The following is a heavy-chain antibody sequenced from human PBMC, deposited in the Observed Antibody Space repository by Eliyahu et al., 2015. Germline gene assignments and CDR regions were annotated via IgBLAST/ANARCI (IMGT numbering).Heavy chain of an antibody. CDR1: XGSLSGHY. CDR2: ISRIGGT. Sequence: QVQLQQWGAGLLKPSETLSLTCAVXXGSLSGHYXXWXRQTPGKGLEWIGGLEKISRIGGTNYXXSLESRVTISEDTSKNQLSLRLTSLTAADTAVYYCARGGNVVAVAGAPRFPFDYWGPGTQLTVSS. CDR3: ARGGNVVAVAGAPRFPFDY. D-gene: IGHD2-21*01. J-gene: IGHJ4*02. V-gene: IGHV4-34*01.